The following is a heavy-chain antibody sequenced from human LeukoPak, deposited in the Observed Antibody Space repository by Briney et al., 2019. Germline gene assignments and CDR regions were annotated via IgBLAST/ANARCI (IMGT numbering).Heavy chain of an antibody. CDR3: ASSFFNGYSYGFDY. CDR1: GFTFSTYS. D-gene: IGHD5-18*01. V-gene: IGHV3-21*01. J-gene: IGHJ4*02. CDR2: ISSSSIYI. Sequence: GGSLRLSCAASGFTFSTYSMNWVRQAPGKGLEWVSSISSSSIYIYYADSVKGRFTISRDNAKNSLYLQMNSLRAEDTAVYYCASSFFNGYSYGFDYWGQGTLVTVSS.